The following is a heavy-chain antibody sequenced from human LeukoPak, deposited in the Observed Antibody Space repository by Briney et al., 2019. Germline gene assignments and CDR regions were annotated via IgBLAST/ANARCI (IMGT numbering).Heavy chain of an antibody. CDR2: ITGGAGGT. Sequence: GGSLRLSCAASGFTFSNYAMSWVRQAPGMGLEWVSTITGGAGGTYYAGSVTGRFTISRDNSKNTLYLQMNSLRADDTAVYYCARDLVATIGDLGQVYYYYGMDVWGQGTTVTVSS. J-gene: IGHJ6*02. CDR1: GFTFSNYA. D-gene: IGHD5-12*01. CDR3: ARDLVATIGDLGQVYYYYGMDV. V-gene: IGHV3-23*01.